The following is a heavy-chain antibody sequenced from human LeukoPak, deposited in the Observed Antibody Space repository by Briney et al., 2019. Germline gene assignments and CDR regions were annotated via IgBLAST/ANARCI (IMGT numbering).Heavy chain of an antibody. CDR3: ARDRFRIAARPGAYDWFDP. V-gene: IGHV3-7*01. Sequence: GGSLRLSCAVSGFTFSKYWMNWVRQAPGKGLEWVANIKQDGSEKYYVDSVKGRFTISRDNAKNSLYLQMNSLRAEDTAVYYCARDRFRIAARPGAYDWFDPWGQGTLVTVSS. CDR2: IKQDGSEK. J-gene: IGHJ5*02. D-gene: IGHD6-6*01. CDR1: GFTFSKYW.